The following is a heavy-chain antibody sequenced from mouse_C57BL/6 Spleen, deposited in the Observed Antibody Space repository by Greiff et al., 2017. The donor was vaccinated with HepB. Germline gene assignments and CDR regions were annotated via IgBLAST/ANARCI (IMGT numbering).Heavy chain of an antibody. CDR3: ARDSDYVFDY. CDR1: GFTFSSYA. CDR2: ISDGGSYT. D-gene: IGHD2-4*01. J-gene: IGHJ2*01. Sequence: EVQRVESGGGLVKPGGSLKLSCAASGFTFSSYAMSWVRQTPEKRLEWVATISDGGSYTYYPDNVKGRFTISRDNAKNNLYLQMSHLKSEDTAMYYCARDSDYVFDYWGQGTTLTVSS. V-gene: IGHV5-4*01.